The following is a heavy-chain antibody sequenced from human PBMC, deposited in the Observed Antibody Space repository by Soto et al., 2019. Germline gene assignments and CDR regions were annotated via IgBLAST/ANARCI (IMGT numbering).Heavy chain of an antibody. D-gene: IGHD4-17*01. CDR2: IIPVFGTA. Sequence: QVQLVQSGAEVKKPGSSVKVSCKASGGSLSNYGISWVRQAPGQGLEWMGGIIPVFGTANYAQKFQGRGTITADESTNIVYMDGTSLRSEDTAVYYCARGDATKIVVTTYYAMDVWGQGTTVTVSS. J-gene: IGHJ6*02. CDR3: ARGDATKIVVTTYYAMDV. CDR1: GGSLSNYG. V-gene: IGHV1-69*12.